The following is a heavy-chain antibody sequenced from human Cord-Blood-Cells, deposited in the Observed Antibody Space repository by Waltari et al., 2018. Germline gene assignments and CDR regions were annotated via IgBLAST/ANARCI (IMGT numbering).Heavy chain of an antibody. CDR1: GGSFSGYY. Sequence: QVQLQQWGAGLLKPSETLSLTCAVYGGSFSGYYWSWIRQPPGKGLEWLGEINHSGSTNYNPSLKSRVTISVDTSKNQFSLKLSSVTAADTAVYYCARDHSGYDYLFDCWGQGTLVTVSS. V-gene: IGHV4-34*01. J-gene: IGHJ4*02. D-gene: IGHD5-12*01. CDR3: ARDHSGYDYLFDC. CDR2: INHSGST.